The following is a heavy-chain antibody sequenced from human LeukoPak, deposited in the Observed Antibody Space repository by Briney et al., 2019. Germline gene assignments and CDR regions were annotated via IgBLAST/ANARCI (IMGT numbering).Heavy chain of an antibody. CDR2: ISSSSAYI. CDR3: ARAGLDDYVWGSYRPFDY. Sequence: GGSLRLSCAASGFTLNTYAMHWVRQAPGKGLEWVSSISSSSAYIYYADSVKGRFTISRDNAKNSLYLQMNSLRAEDTAVYYCARAGLDDYVWGSYRPFDYWGQGTLVTV. D-gene: IGHD3-16*02. V-gene: IGHV3-21*06. CDR1: GFTLNTYA. J-gene: IGHJ4*02.